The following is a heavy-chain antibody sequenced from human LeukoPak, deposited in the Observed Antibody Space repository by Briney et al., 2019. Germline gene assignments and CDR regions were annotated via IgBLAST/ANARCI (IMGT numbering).Heavy chain of an antibody. CDR3: ASMEWELPDY. CDR2: ISSSSSYI. CDR1: GFTFNSYS. Sequence: PGGSLRLPCAASGFTFNSYSMNWVRQAPGKGLEWVSSISSSSSYIYYADSVKGRFTISRDNAKNSLYLQMNSLRAEDTAVYYCASMEWELPDYWGQGTLVTVPS. J-gene: IGHJ4*02. D-gene: IGHD1-26*01. V-gene: IGHV3-21*01.